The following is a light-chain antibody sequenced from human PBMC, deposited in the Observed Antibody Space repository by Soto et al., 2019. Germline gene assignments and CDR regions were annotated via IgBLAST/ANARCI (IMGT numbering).Light chain of an antibody. CDR3: SSYAGSNNLP. CDR2: EVS. Sequence: QSALTQPPSASGSPGQSVTISCTGTSSDVGAYNFVSWYQQHPGKAPKLVIYEVSKRPSGVPDRFSGSKSGNTASLTASGLQAEDEADYYCSSYAGSNNLPFGGGTKLTVL. CDR1: SSDVGAYNF. J-gene: IGLJ2*01. V-gene: IGLV2-8*01.